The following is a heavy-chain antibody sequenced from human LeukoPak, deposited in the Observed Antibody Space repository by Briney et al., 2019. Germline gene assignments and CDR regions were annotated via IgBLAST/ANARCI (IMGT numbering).Heavy chain of an antibody. CDR1: GGSFSGYY. Sequence: KPSETLSLTCAVYGGSFSGYYWSWIRQPPGKGLEWIGEINHSGSTNYNPSLRSRVTISVDTSKNRFSLKLSSVTAADTAVYYCARGRYYDFWSGYSDAFDIWGQGTMVTVSS. D-gene: IGHD3-3*01. CDR2: INHSGST. J-gene: IGHJ3*02. CDR3: ARGRYYDFWSGYSDAFDI. V-gene: IGHV4-34*01.